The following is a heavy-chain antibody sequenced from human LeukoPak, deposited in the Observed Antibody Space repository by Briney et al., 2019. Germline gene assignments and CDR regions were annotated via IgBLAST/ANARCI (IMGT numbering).Heavy chain of an antibody. J-gene: IGHJ3*01. Sequence: GGSLRLSCAASGFTFNNYAMNWVRQPRGKGLEWVSYIRGGGSNTRYSDSVKGRFIISRDNSKNILYLQMNSLRAEDTAIYYCAKCSASYSNDAFDVWGRGTMVTVSS. CDR3: AKCSASYSNDAFDV. V-gene: IGHV3-23*01. D-gene: IGHD3-10*02. CDR1: GFTFNNYA. CDR2: IRGGGSNT.